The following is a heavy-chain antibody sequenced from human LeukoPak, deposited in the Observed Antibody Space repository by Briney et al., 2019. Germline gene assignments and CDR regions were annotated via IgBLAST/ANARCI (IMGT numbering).Heavy chain of an antibody. CDR3: AKDLAFVNYGDTGDGMDV. CDR2: IYGGGST. D-gene: IGHD4-17*01. V-gene: IGHV3-53*05. Sequence: GGSLRLSCAASGFTFSSYSMNWVRQAPGKGLEWVSVIYGGGSTFYADSVKGRSTISRDNSKNSLYLQMNSLRAEDTALYYCAKDLAFVNYGDTGDGMDVWGQGTTVTVSS. CDR1: GFTFSSYS. J-gene: IGHJ6*02.